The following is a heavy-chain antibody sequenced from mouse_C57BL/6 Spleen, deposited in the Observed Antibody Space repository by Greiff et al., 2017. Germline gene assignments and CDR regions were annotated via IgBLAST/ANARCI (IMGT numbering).Heavy chain of an antibody. CDR3: AREVYYYGSSPKGFDY. V-gene: IGHV1-55*01. J-gene: IGHJ2*01. Sequence: LVESGAELVKPGASVKMSCKASGYTFTSYWITWVKQRPGQGLEWIGDIYPGSGSTNYNEKFKSKATLTVDTSSSTAYMQLSSLTSEDSAVYYCAREVYYYGSSPKGFDYWGKGTTLTVSS. CDR1: GYTFTSYW. CDR2: IYPGSGST. D-gene: IGHD1-1*01.